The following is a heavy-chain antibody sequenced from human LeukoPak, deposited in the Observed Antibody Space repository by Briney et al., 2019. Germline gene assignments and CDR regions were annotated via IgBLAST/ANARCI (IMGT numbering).Heavy chain of an antibody. D-gene: IGHD6-6*01. CDR3: ARVGSSSGGDWFDP. Sequence: SETLSLTCTVSGGSISSSSYYWGWIRQPPGKGLEWIGSIYYSGSTYYNPSLKSRVTISVDTSKNQFSLKLSSVTAADTAVYYCARVGSSSGGDWFDPWGQGTLVTVSS. CDR2: IYYSGST. V-gene: IGHV4-39*07. J-gene: IGHJ5*02. CDR1: GGSISSSSYY.